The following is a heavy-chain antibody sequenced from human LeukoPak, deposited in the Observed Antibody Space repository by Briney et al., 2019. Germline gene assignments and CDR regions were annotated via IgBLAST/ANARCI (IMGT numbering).Heavy chain of an antibody. CDR1: GFNFDNFA. D-gene: IGHD2-8*02. V-gene: IGHV3-30-3*01. J-gene: IGHJ4*02. Sequence: GGSLRLSCVVSGFNFDNFAMHWVRQAPGTGLEWVAFISYDGSNKYYADSVKGRFTISKDNSKNALYLQMNSLRPEDTAVYYCARDVRASTGGDYLDYWGQGTLVTVSS. CDR3: ARDVRASTGGDYLDY. CDR2: ISYDGSNK.